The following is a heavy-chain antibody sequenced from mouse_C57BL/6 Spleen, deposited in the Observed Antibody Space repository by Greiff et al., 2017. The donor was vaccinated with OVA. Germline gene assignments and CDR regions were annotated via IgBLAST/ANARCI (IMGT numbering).Heavy chain of an antibody. V-gene: IGHV5-17*01. J-gene: IGHJ2*01. CDR3: ARPPYFDY. CDR1: GFTFSDYG. CDR2: ISSGSSTI. Sequence: EVKLMESGGGLVKPGGSLKLSCAASGFTFSDYGMHCVRQAPEKGLEWVAYISSGSSTIYYADTVKGRFTISRDNAKNTLFLQMTSLRSEDTAMYYCARPPYFDYWGQGTTLTVSS.